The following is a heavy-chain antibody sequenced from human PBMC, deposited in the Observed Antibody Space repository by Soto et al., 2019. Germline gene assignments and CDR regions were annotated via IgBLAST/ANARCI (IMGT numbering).Heavy chain of an antibody. CDR3: ARVIDYGEYSFDY. D-gene: IGHD4-17*01. Sequence: SVKVSCKASGGTFSSYAISWVRQAPGQGLEWMGGIIPIFGTANYAQKFQGRVTITADESTSTAYMELSSLRSEDTAVYYCARVIDYGEYSFDYLGQGNLVTGS. CDR1: GGTFSSYA. CDR2: IIPIFGTA. J-gene: IGHJ4*02. V-gene: IGHV1-69*13.